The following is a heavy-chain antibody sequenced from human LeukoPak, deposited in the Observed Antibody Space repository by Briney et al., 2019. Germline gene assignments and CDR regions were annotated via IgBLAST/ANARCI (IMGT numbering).Heavy chain of an antibody. V-gene: IGHV1-2*06. Sequence: ASVKVSCKASGYTFTGYYMHWVRQAPGQGLEWMGRINPNSGGTNYAQKFQGRVTMTRDTSISTAYMELSRLRSDDTAVYYCARDPSGSYHFGYWGQGTLATVSS. CDR1: GYTFTGYY. J-gene: IGHJ4*02. CDR3: ARDPSGSYHFGY. D-gene: IGHD1-26*01. CDR2: INPNSGGT.